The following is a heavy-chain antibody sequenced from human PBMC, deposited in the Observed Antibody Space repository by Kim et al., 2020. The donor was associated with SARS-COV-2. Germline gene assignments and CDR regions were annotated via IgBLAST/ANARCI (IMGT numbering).Heavy chain of an antibody. D-gene: IGHD1-1*01. V-gene: IGHV3-23*01. CDR1: GFTFRSYA. CDR2: INDNGDHT. Sequence: GGSLRLSCVASGFTFRSYAMTWVRQAPGKGLEWVAAINDNGDHTYYTDSARGRFTISRDNSKNTVFLQLTSLSAEDTALYSSAKRKRINRSGNDAFDILG. J-gene: IGHJ3*02. CDR3: AKRKRINRSGNDAFDI.